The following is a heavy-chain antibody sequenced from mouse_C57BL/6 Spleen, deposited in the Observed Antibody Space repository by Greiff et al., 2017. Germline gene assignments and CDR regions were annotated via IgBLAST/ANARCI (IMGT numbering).Heavy chain of an antibody. CDR1: GFSLTSYG. CDR2: IWSGGST. J-gene: IGHJ4*01. CDR3: ARGYYDYDHYAMDY. Sequence: QVQLQQSGPGLVQPSQSLSITCPVSGFSLTSYGVHWVRQSPGKGLEWLGVIWSGGSTDYNAAFISRLSISKDNSKSQVFFKMNSLQADDTAIYYCARGYYDYDHYAMDYWGQGTSVTVAS. V-gene: IGHV2-2*01. D-gene: IGHD2-4*01.